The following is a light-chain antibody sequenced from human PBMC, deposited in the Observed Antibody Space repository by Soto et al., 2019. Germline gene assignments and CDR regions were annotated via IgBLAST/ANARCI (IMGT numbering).Light chain of an antibody. CDR3: TSYTSSTPFYV. J-gene: IGLJ1*01. Sequence: SPTQPAPLFGVPRPAIPISRPRGRKDVYGYDYVSWYQQHPGQAPQLIIYDVYNRPSGVSHRFSGSKSGDTASLTISGLQAEDEADYYCTSYTSSTPFYVFGTGTMVTVL. CDR1: RKDVYGYDY. CDR2: DVY. V-gene: IGLV2-14*03.